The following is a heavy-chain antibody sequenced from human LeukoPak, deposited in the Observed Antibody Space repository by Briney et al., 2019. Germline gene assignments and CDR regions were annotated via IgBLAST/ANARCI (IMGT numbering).Heavy chain of an antibody. CDR2: IRVYNGDT. Sequence: ASVKVSCKASGYTFTDYGLSWVRRAPGQGLEWMGWIRVYNGDTNYAQKFQGRLTVTTDPSTSTAYMELRSLRSDDTAAYYCARGGDNYMDFWGQGTLVTISS. V-gene: IGHV1-18*01. CDR1: GYTFTDYG. D-gene: IGHD1-1*01. J-gene: IGHJ4*02. CDR3: ARGGDNYMDF.